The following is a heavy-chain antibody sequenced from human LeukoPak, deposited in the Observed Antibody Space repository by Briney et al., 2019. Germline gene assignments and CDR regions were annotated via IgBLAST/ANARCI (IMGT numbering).Heavy chain of an antibody. D-gene: IGHD4-17*01. J-gene: IGHJ6*03. V-gene: IGHV3-11*04. CDR1: GFTFSDYY. CDR3: ARDRAGYGDYVAGYYMDV. CDR2: ISSSGSTI. Sequence: GGSLGLSCAASGFTFSDYYMSWIRQAPGKGLEWVSYISSSGSTIYYADSVKGRFTISRDNAKNSLYLQMNSLRAEDTAVYYCARDRAGYGDYVAGYYMDVWGKGTTVTVSS.